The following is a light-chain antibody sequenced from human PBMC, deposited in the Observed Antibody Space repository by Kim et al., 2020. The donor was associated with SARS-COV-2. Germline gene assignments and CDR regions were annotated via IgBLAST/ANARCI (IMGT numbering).Light chain of an antibody. CDR1: QLGDKY. CDR3: QPADSSAGVI. CDR2: QET. J-gene: IGLJ2*01. Sequence: VSPGQTASSTSSADQLGDKYVAWYQQKQCQSPVLFIYQETNRPSGILDLFSGSNYGKIATLPISGTPPTDEADYYCQPADSSAGVIFGGGTQLTVL. V-gene: IGLV3-1*01.